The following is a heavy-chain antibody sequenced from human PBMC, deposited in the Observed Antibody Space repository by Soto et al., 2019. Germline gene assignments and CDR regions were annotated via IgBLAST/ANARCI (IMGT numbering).Heavy chain of an antibody. D-gene: IGHD6-6*01. Sequence: SETLSLTCAVYGGSFSGYYWSWIRQPPGKGLEWIGEINHSGSTNYNPSLKSRVTISVDTSKNQFPLKLSSVTAADTAVYYCASRIAARPVDYWGQGTLVTVSS. J-gene: IGHJ4*02. CDR1: GGSFSGYY. CDR3: ASRIAARPVDY. V-gene: IGHV4-34*01. CDR2: INHSGST.